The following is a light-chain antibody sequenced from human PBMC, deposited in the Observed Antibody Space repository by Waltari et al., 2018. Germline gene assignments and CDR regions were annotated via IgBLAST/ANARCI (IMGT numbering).Light chain of an antibody. Sequence: EIVMTQSPATLAVSRGGSATVSCRASLSIDDSLAWYQHKPGPPPRLLIHGASTRDTGIPVRFSGSGSGTDFTLTITGLQSEDFAVYFCQQYNQWPLTFGRGTKVEIK. V-gene: IGKV3-15*01. J-gene: IGKJ4*01. CDR2: GAS. CDR3: QQYNQWPLT. CDR1: LSIDDS.